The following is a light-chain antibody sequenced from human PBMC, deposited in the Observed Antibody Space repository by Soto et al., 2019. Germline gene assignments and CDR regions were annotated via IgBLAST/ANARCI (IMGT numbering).Light chain of an antibody. CDR2: SNN. Sequence: QSVLTQPPSASGTPGQRVTISCSGSSSNIGRNTVYWYQQLPGTAPKLLIYSNNERPSGVPDRFSGSKSGTSASLAISGLQSEDEADYYCAAWDDSLNGPVFGGGTQLTVL. J-gene: IGLJ2*01. CDR1: SSNIGRNT. CDR3: AAWDDSLNGPV. V-gene: IGLV1-44*01.